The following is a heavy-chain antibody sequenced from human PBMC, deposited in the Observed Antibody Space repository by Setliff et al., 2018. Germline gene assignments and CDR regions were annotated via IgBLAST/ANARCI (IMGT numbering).Heavy chain of an antibody. CDR1: GFTISGYA. CDR3: ARDNTIVGATDY. J-gene: IGHJ4*02. CDR2: IKDSDYST. D-gene: IGHD1-26*01. Sequence: GESLKISCVGSGFTISGYAMTWVRQVPGKGLEWISSIKDSDYSTYYADSVKGRFTISRDNSKNTLYLQMNGLRAADTAVYYCARDNTIVGATDYWGQGALVTVSS. V-gene: IGHV3-23*01.